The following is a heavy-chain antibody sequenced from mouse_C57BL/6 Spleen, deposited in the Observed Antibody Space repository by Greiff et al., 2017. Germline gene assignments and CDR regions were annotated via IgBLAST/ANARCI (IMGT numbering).Heavy chain of an antibody. CDR1: GYTFTDYE. V-gene: IGHV1-15*01. CDR3: TSCYGSYWYFDV. D-gene: IGHD1-1*01. J-gene: IGHJ1*03. CDR2: IDPETGGT. Sequence: QVQLQQSGAELVRPGASVTLSCKASGYTFTDYEMHWVKQTPVHGLEWIGAIDPETGGTAYNQKFKGKAILTADKSSSTAYMELRSLTSEDSAVYYCTSCYGSYWYFDVWGTGTTVTVSS.